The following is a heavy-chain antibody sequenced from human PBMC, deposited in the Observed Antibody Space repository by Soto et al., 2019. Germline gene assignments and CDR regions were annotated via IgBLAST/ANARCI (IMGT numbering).Heavy chain of an antibody. Sequence: GGSLRLSCAASGFTFSSYAMSWVRQAPGKGLEWVSAISGSGGSTYYADSVKGRFTISRDNSKNTLYLQMNSLRAEDTAVYFCAKDLFGSWRNRFAYSTQRSLDTVSS. CDR3: AKDLFGSWRNRFAY. CDR1: GFTFSSYA. V-gene: IGHV3-23*01. J-gene: IGHJ4*02. D-gene: IGHD6-13*01. CDR2: ISGSGGST.